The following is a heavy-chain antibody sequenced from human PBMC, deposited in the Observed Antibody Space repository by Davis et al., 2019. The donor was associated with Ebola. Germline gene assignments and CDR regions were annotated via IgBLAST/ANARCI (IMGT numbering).Heavy chain of an antibody. CDR2: IYYSGST. CDR1: GGSISSSSYY. D-gene: IGHD2-15*01. CDR3: ARGPGIVVVVAATLDYFDY. Sequence: PSETLSLTCTVSGGSISSSSYYWGWIRQPPGKGLEWIGSIYYSGSTYYNPSLKSRVTISVDTSKNQFSLKLSSVTAADTAVYYCARGPGIVVVVAATLDYFDYWGQGTLVTVSS. J-gene: IGHJ4*02. V-gene: IGHV4-39*01.